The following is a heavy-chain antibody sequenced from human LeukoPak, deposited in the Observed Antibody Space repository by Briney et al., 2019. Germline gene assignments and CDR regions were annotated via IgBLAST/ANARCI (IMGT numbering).Heavy chain of an antibody. Sequence: ASVKVSCKASGYTFTSYYMHWVRQAPGQGLEWMGIINPSGGSTGYAQKFQGRVTMTRDTSTSTVYMELSSLRSEDTAVYYCARDAHSSSWYDWYFDLWGRGTLVTVSS. CDR2: INPSGGST. D-gene: IGHD6-13*01. J-gene: IGHJ2*01. V-gene: IGHV1-46*01. CDR3: ARDAHSSSWYDWYFDL. CDR1: GYTFTSYY.